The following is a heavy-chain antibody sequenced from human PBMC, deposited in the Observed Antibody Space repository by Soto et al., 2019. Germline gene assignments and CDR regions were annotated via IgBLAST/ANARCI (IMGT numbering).Heavy chain of an antibody. CDR2: INAGNGNT. D-gene: IGHD6-13*01. CDR3: ARDLISVGSSWPFDY. J-gene: IGHJ4*02. Sequence: ASVKVSCKASGYTFTSYAMHWVRQAPGQRLERMGWINAGNGNTKYSQKFQGRVTITRDTSASTAYMKLSSLRSEDTAVYYCARDLISVGSSWPFDYWGQGTLVTVSS. V-gene: IGHV1-3*01. CDR1: GYTFTSYA.